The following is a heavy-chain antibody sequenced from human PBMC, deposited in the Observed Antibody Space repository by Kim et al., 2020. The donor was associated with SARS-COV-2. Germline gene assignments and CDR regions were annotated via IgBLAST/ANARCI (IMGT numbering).Heavy chain of an antibody. CDR1: GGSISSYY. CDR2: IYYSGST. D-gene: IGHD6-6*01. J-gene: IGHJ6*03. V-gene: IGHV4-59*01. CDR3: ARGSAIAAHTPFSYCYYMDV. Sequence: SETLSLTCTVSGGSISSYYWSWIRQPPGKGLEWIGYIYYSGSTNYNPSLKSRVTISVDTSKNPFSLKLSSVTATETAVYYCARGSAIAAHTPFSYCYYMDVWGKGTTVTVSS.